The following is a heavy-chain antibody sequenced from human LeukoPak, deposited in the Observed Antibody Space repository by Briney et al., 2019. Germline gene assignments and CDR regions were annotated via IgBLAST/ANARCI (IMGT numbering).Heavy chain of an antibody. D-gene: IGHD3-22*01. J-gene: IGHJ4*02. CDR3: ARVDSSGFYTDFDY. CDR2: ITSDGSST. Sequence: PGGSLRLSCGASGFTVSSNYMSWVRQAPGKGLVWVSRITSDGSSTNYADSVKGRFTISRDNAKNTLYLQMNSLRAEDTAVYYCARVDSSGFYTDFDYWGQGTLVTVSS. V-gene: IGHV3-74*01. CDR1: GFTVSSNY.